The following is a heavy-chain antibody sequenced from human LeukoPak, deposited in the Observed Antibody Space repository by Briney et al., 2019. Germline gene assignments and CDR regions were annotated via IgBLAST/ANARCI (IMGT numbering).Heavy chain of an antibody. J-gene: IGHJ4*02. Sequence: ASVKVSCTASGYTFTSYGISWVRQAPGQGLGWMGWISAYNDNTIYAQKLQGRVTMTTDTSTTTVYMELSSLRSEDTAVYYCAREESGGYFDYWGQGTLVTVSS. CDR2: ISAYNDNT. CDR3: AREESGGYFDY. CDR1: GYTFTSYG. D-gene: IGHD2-8*02. V-gene: IGHV1-18*01.